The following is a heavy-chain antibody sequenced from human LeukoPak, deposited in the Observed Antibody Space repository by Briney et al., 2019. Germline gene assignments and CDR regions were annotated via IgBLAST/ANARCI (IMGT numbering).Heavy chain of an antibody. CDR3: ARDVADESSGYYSS. D-gene: IGHD3-22*01. J-gene: IGHJ4*02. CDR2: SIPLFGKA. CDR1: GGTFSSYS. V-gene: IGHV1-69*05. Sequence: GSSVKVSCKASGGTFSSYSVNWVRQAPGQELEWMGGSIPLFGKANYAQKLQGRVTMTTDESTRTAFMELSGLTSQDTAVYYCARDVADESSGYYSSWGQGTVVIVSS.